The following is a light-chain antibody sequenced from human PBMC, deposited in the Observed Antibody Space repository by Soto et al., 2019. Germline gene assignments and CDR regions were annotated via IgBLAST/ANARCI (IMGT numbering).Light chain of an antibody. CDR2: GAS. CDR1: HSVSNY. V-gene: IGKV3-20*01. Sequence: EIRLTQSPATLSLSPWQRATLSCMASHSVSNYLAWYQGKPGQAPRLLLYGASTRATGIPDRFSGSGSGTEFTLTISRLEPEDLAVYYCQQYGSSPPKTFGQGTKVDI. CDR3: QQYGSSPPKT. J-gene: IGKJ1*01.